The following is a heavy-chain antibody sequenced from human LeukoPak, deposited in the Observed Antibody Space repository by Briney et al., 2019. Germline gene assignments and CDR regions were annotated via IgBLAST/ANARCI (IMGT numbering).Heavy chain of an antibody. CDR2: IIPIFGTA. J-gene: IGHJ4*02. Sequence: AGIIPIFGTANYAQKFQGRVTITADESTSTAYMELSSLRSEDTAVYYCARAPMGGPADYWGQGTLVTVSS. V-gene: IGHV1-69*01. CDR3: ARAPMGGPADY. D-gene: IGHD3-16*01.